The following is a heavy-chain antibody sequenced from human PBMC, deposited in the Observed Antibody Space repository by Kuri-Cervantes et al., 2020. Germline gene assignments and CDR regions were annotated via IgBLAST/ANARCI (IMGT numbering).Heavy chain of an antibody. CDR1: GGSISSGGYS. D-gene: IGHD2-2*01. Sequence: SETLSLTCAVSGGSISSGGYSWSWIRQPPGKGLEWIGYIYHSGSTYYNPSLKSRVTISVDRSKNQFSLKLSSVTAADTAVYYCARGGIGYCSSTSCYGGMDVWGQGTTVTVSS. V-gene: IGHV4-30-2*01. J-gene: IGHJ6*02. CDR2: IYHSGST. CDR3: ARGGIGYCSSTSCYGGMDV.